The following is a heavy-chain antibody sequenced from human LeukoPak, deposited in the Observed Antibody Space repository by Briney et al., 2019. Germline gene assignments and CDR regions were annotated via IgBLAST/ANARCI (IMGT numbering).Heavy chain of an antibody. J-gene: IGHJ4*02. CDR3: AEVDSSSSGFDY. Sequence: GGSLRLSCAASGFTFSSYAMHWVRQAPGKGLEWVAVISYDGSNKYYADSVKGRFTISRDNSKNTLYLQMNSLRAEDTAVYYCAEVDSSSSGFDYWGQGTLVTVSS. D-gene: IGHD6-6*01. CDR2: ISYDGSNK. CDR1: GFTFSSYA. V-gene: IGHV3-30-3*02.